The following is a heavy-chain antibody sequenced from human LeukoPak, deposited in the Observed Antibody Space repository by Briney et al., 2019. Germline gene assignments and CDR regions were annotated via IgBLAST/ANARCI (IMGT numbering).Heavy chain of an antibody. CDR2: IIPIFGTA. CDR3: ARAGTENFSNNWFDP. Sequence: SVKVSCKASGGTFSSYAISWVRQAPGQGLEWMGRIIPIFGTANYAQKFRGRVTITTDESTSTAYMELSSLRSEDTAVYYCARAGTENFSNNWFDPWGQGTLVTVSS. CDR1: GGTFSSYA. V-gene: IGHV1-69*05. D-gene: IGHD3-10*01. J-gene: IGHJ5*02.